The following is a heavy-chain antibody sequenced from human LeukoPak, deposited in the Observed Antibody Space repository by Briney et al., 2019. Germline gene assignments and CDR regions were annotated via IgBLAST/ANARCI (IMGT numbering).Heavy chain of an antibody. J-gene: IGHJ6*03. CDR2: ISSSSTI. D-gene: IGHD2-2*01. Sequence: PGGSLRLSCAASGFTFSSYSMNWVRQAPGKGLEWVSYISSSSTIYYADSVKGRFTISRDNAKNSLYLQMNSLRAEDTAVYYCASAKYCSSTSCYYYYYYMDVWGKGTTVTVSS. CDR3: ASAKYCSSTSCYYYYYYMDV. V-gene: IGHV3-48*04. CDR1: GFTFSSYS.